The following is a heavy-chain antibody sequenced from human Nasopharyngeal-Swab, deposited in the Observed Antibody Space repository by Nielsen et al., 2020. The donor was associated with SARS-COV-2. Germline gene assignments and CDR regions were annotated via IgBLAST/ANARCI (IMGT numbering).Heavy chain of an antibody. CDR1: GFTFSDSY. CDR3: ARGDDTTDYYEPFDY. Sequence: GESLKISCATSGFTFSDSYMSWVRQAPGKGLEWVSSISANSAYIFYADSVKGRFTISRDNAKNSLYLQMNSLRAEDTAVYYCARGDDTTDYYEPFDYWGQGTLVTVSS. CDR2: ISANSAYI. D-gene: IGHD3-22*01. V-gene: IGHV3-21*01. J-gene: IGHJ4*02.